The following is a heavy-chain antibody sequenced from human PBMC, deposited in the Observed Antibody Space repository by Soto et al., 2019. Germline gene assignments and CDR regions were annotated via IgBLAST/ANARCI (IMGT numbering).Heavy chain of an antibody. J-gene: IGHJ6*02. V-gene: IGHV3-23*01. CDR2: IRGSGANA. CDR3: ARGYCGGGCYRGPDGIYAMDV. CDR1: GFTFSSYG. D-gene: IGHD2-21*02. Sequence: GGSLRLSCAASGFTFSSYGMTWVRQAPGKGLEWVSGIRGSGANAYYADSVKGRFIISRDNSKNTLFLEMNSLRAEDTAVYYCARGYCGGGCYRGPDGIYAMDVWGQGTKRTVSS.